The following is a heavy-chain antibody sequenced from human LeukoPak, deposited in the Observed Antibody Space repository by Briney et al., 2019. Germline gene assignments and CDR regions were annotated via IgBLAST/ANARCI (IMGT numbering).Heavy chain of an antibody. D-gene: IGHD2-15*01. CDR2: INPNSGDT. CDR1: GYTFTGYY. CDR3: ARDQAFVYCSGGTCYDDY. V-gene: IGHV1-2*02. J-gene: IGHJ4*02. Sequence: ASVKVSCKASGYTFTGYYMHWVRQAPGQGLEWMGWINPNSGDTHYAQKFQGRVTMTRDTSINTDYMELSRLRSDDTAVYYCARDQAFVYCSGGTCYDDYWGQGSLVTVSS.